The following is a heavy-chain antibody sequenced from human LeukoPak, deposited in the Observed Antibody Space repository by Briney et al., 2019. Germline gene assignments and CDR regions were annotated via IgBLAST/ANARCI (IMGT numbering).Heavy chain of an antibody. CDR3: AREGSSGYYYSYFDY. Sequence: ASVKVPCKASGYTFTGYYMHWVRQAPGQGLEWMGWINPNSGGTNYAQKFQGRVTMTRDTSISTAYMELSSLRSEDTAVYYCAREGSSGYYYSYFDYWGQGTLVTVSS. CDR1: GYTFTGYY. CDR2: INPNSGGT. V-gene: IGHV1-2*02. D-gene: IGHD3-22*01. J-gene: IGHJ4*02.